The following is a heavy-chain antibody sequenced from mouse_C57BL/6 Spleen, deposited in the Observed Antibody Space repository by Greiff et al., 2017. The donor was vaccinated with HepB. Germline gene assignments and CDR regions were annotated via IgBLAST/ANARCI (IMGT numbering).Heavy chain of an antibody. CDR1: GYTFTSYW. Sequence: VMLQQPGAELVKPGASVKMSCKASGYTFTSYWITWVKQRPGQGLEWIGWFYPGSGSIKYNEKFKDKATLTADKSSSTVYMELSRLTSEDSAVYFCARHEVLDYYGAMDYWGQGTSVTVSS. J-gene: IGHJ4*01. CDR2: FYPGSGSI. D-gene: IGHD1-1*01. CDR3: ARHEVLDYYGAMDY. V-gene: IGHV1-62-2*01.